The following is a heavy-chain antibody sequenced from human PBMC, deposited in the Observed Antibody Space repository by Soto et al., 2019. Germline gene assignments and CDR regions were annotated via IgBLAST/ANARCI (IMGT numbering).Heavy chain of an antibody. V-gene: IGHV3-74*01. CDR3: ARGSDDHGVYCRY. CDR1: GFTFSNYW. J-gene: IGHJ4*02. D-gene: IGHD2-8*01. CDR2: INGDGSNT. Sequence: EVQLVESGGGLVQPGGSLRLSCAASGFTFSNYWMNWVRQAPGKGLVWVSRINGDGSNTNYADSVKGRFTISKDNAKNTVYLQMNSLRAEVTAVYYCARGSDDHGVYCRYWGQGTLVTVSS.